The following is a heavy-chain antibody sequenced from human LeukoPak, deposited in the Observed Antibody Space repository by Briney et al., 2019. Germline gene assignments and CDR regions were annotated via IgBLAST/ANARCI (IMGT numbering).Heavy chain of an antibody. D-gene: IGHD1-26*01. V-gene: IGHV1-69*04. J-gene: IGHJ3*02. CDR2: IIPILDMT. CDR1: GGTFNNFG. CDR3: ARDRYSGSRGDAFDI. Sequence: GASVKVSCKTSGGTFNNFGISWVRQAPGQGLEWMGRIIPILDMTNYAQQFQGRVTITADESTSTAYMELSSLRSEDTAVYYCARDRYSGSRGDAFDIWGQGTMVTVSS.